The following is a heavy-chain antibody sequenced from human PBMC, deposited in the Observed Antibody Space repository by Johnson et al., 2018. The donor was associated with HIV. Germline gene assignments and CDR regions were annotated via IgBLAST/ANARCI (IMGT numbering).Heavy chain of an antibody. CDR2: IRYDGSNK. J-gene: IGHJ3*02. CDR1: GFTFSNYG. Sequence: QVQLVESGGGVVQPGGSLRLSCAASGFTFSNYGMHWVRQAPGKGLEWVAFIRYDGSNKYYADSVKGRFTISRDNSKNTLYLQMNSLRAEDTAVYYCAKGGGLLSAFDIWGQGTMVTVSS. V-gene: IGHV3-30*02. CDR3: AKGGGLLSAFDI. D-gene: IGHD2-2*01.